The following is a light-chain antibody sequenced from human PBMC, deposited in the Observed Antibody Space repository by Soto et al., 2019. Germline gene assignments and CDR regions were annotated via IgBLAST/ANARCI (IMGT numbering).Light chain of an antibody. J-gene: IGKJ2*01. CDR3: QDFGSLPYT. Sequence: ELVLTQSPGTLSLSPGERATLSCRASQSVTSSHLGWYHQKTGQAPRLLIYGASTRATGVPDRFSGSGSGTDFTLTISRLEPEDFAVYYCQDFGSLPYTFGQGTKLEIK. V-gene: IGKV3-20*01. CDR1: QSVTSSH. CDR2: GAS.